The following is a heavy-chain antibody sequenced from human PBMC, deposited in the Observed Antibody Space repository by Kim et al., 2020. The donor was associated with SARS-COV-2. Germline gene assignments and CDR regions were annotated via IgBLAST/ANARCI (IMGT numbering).Heavy chain of an antibody. D-gene: IGHD6-13*01. CDR3: ARGGPSLYSSSWYFR. V-gene: IGHV4-34*01. Sequence: PSLTTRVTISVDTSKNQFSLKLSSVTAADTAVYYCARGGPSLYSSSWYFRWGQGTLVTVSS. J-gene: IGHJ4*02.